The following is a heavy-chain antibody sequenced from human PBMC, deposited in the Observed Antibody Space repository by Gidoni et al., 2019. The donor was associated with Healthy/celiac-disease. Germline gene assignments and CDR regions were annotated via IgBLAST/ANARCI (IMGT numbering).Heavy chain of an antibody. CDR3: ARQHGSGSYYYGGNWFDP. CDR1: GGSISSYY. Sequence: QVQLQESGPGLVKPSETLSLTCTVSGGSISSYYWSWIRQPPGKGLEWIGYIYSSGSTNYNPSLKSRVTISVDTSKNQFSLKLSSVTAADTAVYYCARQHGSGSYYYGGNWFDPWGQGTLVTVSS. D-gene: IGHD3-10*01. CDR2: IYSSGST. J-gene: IGHJ5*02. V-gene: IGHV4-59*08.